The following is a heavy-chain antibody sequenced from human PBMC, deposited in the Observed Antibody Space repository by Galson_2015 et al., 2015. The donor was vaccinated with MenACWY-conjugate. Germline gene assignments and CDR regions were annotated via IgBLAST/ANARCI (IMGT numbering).Heavy chain of an antibody. Sequence: ETLSLPCAVYGGSFSGFYWTWIRPTPGKGLEWIGEITHSANTNYNPSLKSRVSISVDTSKNQFSLKLSSMTAADTAVYYCARVGDLAFQHWGQGTLVTVSS. CDR1: GGSFSGFY. J-gene: IGHJ1*01. V-gene: IGHV4-34*01. CDR2: ITHSANT. D-gene: IGHD3-16*01. CDR3: ARVGDLAFQH.